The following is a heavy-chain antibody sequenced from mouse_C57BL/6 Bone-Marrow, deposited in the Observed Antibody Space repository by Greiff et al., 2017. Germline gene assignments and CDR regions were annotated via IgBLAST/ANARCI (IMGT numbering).Heavy chain of an antibody. Sequence: QVQLKQPGAELVKPGASVKLSCKASGYTFTSYWMHWVKQRPGQGLEWIGMIHPNSGSTNYNEKFKSKATLTVDKSSSPAYMQLSSLTSEDSAVYYCVIYYYGAFDVWGTGTTVTVSS. V-gene: IGHV1-64*01. J-gene: IGHJ1*03. CDR1: GYTFTSYW. CDR2: IHPNSGST. D-gene: IGHD1-1*01. CDR3: VIYYYGAFDV.